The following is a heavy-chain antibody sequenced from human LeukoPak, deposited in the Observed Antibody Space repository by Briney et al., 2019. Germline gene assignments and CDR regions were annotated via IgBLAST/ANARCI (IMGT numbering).Heavy chain of an antibody. V-gene: IGHV4-34*01. J-gene: IGHJ4*02. CDR1: GFTFSSYA. CDR2: INDSGST. CDR3: ARDNAAWHY. Sequence: NTGGSLRLSCAASGFTFSSYAMSWVRQPPGKGLEWIGEINDSGSTNYSPTLKSRVTISVDTSKKQFSLKLSSVTAADTAVYYCARDNAAWHYWGQGTLVTVSP. D-gene: IGHD2-15*01.